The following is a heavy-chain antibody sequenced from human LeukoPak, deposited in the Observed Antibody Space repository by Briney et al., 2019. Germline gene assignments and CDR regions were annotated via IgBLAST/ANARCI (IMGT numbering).Heavy chain of an antibody. Sequence: SETLSLTCTVSGGPISSHYWSWIRQPPGKGLEWIGYIYYSGSTNYNPSLKSRVTISVDTSKNQFSLKLSSVTAADTAVYYCAREEMATTPHFDYWGQGTLVTVSS. CDR3: AREEMATTPHFDY. D-gene: IGHD5-24*01. CDR1: GGPISSHY. CDR2: IYYSGST. V-gene: IGHV4-59*11. J-gene: IGHJ4*02.